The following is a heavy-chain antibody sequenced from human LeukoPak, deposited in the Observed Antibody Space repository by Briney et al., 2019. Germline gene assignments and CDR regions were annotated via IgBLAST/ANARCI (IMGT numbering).Heavy chain of an antibody. CDR3: ASRDSSGYFDY. V-gene: IGHV4-30-2*01. CDR1: GGSISSGGYS. D-gene: IGHD3-22*01. J-gene: IGHJ4*02. CDR2: IYHSGST. Sequence: PSQTLSLTCAVSGGSISSGGYSWSWIRQPPGKGLEWIGYIYHSGSTYYNPSLKSRVTISVDRSKNQFSLKLSSVTAADTAVYYCASRDSSGYFDYWGQGTLVTVSS.